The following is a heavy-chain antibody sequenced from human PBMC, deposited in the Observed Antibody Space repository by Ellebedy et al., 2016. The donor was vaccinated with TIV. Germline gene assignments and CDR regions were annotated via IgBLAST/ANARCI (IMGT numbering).Heavy chain of an antibody. V-gene: IGHV3-21*01. CDR3: ARDLRATAIKRFDI. D-gene: IGHD2-21*02. J-gene: IGHJ3*02. Sequence: GESLKISCAASGFTFSSYSMNWVRQAPGKGLEWVSSISSSSSYIYYADSVKGRFTISRDNAKNSLYLQMNSLRAEDTAVYYCARDLRATAIKRFDIWGQGTMVTVSS. CDR1: GFTFSSYS. CDR2: ISSSSSYI.